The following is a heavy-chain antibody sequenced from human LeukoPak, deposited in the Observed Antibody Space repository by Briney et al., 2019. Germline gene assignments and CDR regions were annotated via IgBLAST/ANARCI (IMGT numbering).Heavy chain of an antibody. V-gene: IGHV4-34*01. J-gene: IGHJ4*02. CDR3: ARGGPSGYVD. CDR1: GGSFSGYY. CDR2: INHRGST. D-gene: IGHD5-12*01. Sequence: SETLSLTCAVYGGSFSGYYWSCIRQPPGNGLEWIGEINHRGSTNYNPSLKSRVTISVDTSKNQFSLKLSSVTAADTAVYYCARGGPSGYVDWGQGTLVTVSS.